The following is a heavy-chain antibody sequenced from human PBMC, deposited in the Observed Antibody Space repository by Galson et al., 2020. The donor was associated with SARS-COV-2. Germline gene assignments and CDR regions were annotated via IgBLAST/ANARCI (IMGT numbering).Heavy chain of an antibody. CDR1: GLTFSNYG. CDR2: IRLDGNNK. J-gene: IGHJ4*02. V-gene: IGHV3-30*02. D-gene: IGHD2-2*02. CDR3: ATDRSPDHCSSTNRYIGY. Sequence: GGSLRLSCAASGLTFSNYGMHWVRQAPGKGLEWVTFIRLDGNNKYYADSVKGRFTGSRDNSKNTLYLQMNSLRAEDTAVYYCATDRSPDHCSSTNRYIGYWGQGTLVTVSS.